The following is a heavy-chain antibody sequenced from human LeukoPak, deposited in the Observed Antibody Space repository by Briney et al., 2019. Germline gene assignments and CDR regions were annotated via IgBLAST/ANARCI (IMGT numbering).Heavy chain of an antibody. V-gene: IGHV1-2*02. Sequence: ASVKVSCKASGYTFTGYYMHWVRQAPGQGVEWMGWINPNSGGTNYATKFQGRFTMTRDTSISTAYMELSRLRSDDTAMYYCARGGSDIVVVPAAISYYYGMDVWGQGTTVTVSS. CDR2: INPNSGGT. CDR1: GYTFTGYY. CDR3: ARGGSDIVVVPAAISYYYGMDV. D-gene: IGHD2-2*02. J-gene: IGHJ6*02.